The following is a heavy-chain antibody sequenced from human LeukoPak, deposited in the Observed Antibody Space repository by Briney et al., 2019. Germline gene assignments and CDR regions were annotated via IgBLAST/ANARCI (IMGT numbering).Heavy chain of an antibody. CDR3: AKDHSSGWDYFDY. CDR1: GFTFSSYG. CDR2: ISYDGSNK. V-gene: IGHV3-30*18. Sequence: GGSLRLSCAASGFTFSSYGMHWVRQAPGKGLGWVAVISYDGSNKYYADSVKGRFTISRDNSKNTLYLQMNSLRAEDTAVYYCAKDHSSGWDYFDYWGQGTLVTVSS. J-gene: IGHJ4*02. D-gene: IGHD6-19*01.